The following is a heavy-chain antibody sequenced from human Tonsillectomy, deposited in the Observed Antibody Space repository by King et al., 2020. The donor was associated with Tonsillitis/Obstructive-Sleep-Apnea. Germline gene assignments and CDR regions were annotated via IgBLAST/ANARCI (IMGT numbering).Heavy chain of an antibody. J-gene: IGHJ3*02. Sequence: VQLVESGAEVKKPGESLKIYCKGSGYSFTSYWIGWVRQMPGKGLEWMGIIYPGDSDTRYSPSFQGQVTISADKSISTAYLQWSSLKASDTAMYYCARAGCSGGSCEIDAFDIWGQGTMVTVSS. CDR2: IYPGDSDT. CDR1: GYSFTSYW. CDR3: ARAGCSGGSCEIDAFDI. D-gene: IGHD2-15*01. V-gene: IGHV5-51*01.